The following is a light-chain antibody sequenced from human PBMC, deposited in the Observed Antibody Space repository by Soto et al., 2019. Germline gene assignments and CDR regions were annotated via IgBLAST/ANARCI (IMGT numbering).Light chain of an antibody. CDR3: SSYTSSSTLRV. Sequence: QSALTQPASVSGSPGQSITISCTGTSSDVGGYNYVSWYQQHPGKAPKLMIYEVSNRPSGVSNRFSGSKSGNTASLTISGRQAEDEADYYCSSYTSSSTLRVFGGGTKLTFL. J-gene: IGLJ2*01. CDR2: EVS. CDR1: SSDVGGYNY. V-gene: IGLV2-14*01.